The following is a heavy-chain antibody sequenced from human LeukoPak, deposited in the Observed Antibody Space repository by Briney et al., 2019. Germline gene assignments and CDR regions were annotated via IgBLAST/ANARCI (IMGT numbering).Heavy chain of an antibody. Sequence: GGSLRLSCAASGFTFSSYAMHWVRQAPGKGLEYVSAISSNGGSTYYANSVKGRFTISRDNSKNALYLRMGSLRAEDMAVYYCARERYCSSTSCSYYYYYMDVWGKGTTVTVSS. CDR1: GFTFSSYA. D-gene: IGHD2-2*01. CDR3: ARERYCSSTSCSYYYYYMDV. V-gene: IGHV3-64*01. CDR2: ISSNGGST. J-gene: IGHJ6*03.